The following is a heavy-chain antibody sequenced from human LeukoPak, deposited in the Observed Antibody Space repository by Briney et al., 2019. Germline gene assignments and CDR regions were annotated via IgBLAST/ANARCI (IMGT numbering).Heavy chain of an antibody. D-gene: IGHD5-12*01. CDR3: ARMGGYSGYATH. CDR1: GGSRSSYY. J-gene: IGHJ4*02. Sequence: SETLSLTCTVSGGSRSSYYWSWIRQPPGKGLEWIGYILYSGTTNSNPSLKSRVTISVDTSKNQISLKLSSVTAADTAVYYCARMGGYSGYATHWGQGTLVTVSS. CDR2: ILYSGTT. V-gene: IGHV4-59*08.